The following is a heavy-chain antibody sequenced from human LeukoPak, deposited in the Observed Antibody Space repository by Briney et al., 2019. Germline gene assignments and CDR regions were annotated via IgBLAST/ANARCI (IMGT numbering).Heavy chain of an antibody. CDR1: GYTFTGYY. D-gene: IGHD3-3*01. Sequence: ASVKVSCKASGYTFTGYYIHWVRQSPGQGLEWMGWIHPNSGGTNYAQKFQGRVTMTRDTSISTAYMELSRLRSDDTAVYYCARAGIQYYDFWSGYPSYYYYYMDVWGKGTTVTVSS. J-gene: IGHJ6*03. CDR2: IHPNSGGT. V-gene: IGHV1-2*02. CDR3: ARAGIQYYDFWSGYPSYYYYYMDV.